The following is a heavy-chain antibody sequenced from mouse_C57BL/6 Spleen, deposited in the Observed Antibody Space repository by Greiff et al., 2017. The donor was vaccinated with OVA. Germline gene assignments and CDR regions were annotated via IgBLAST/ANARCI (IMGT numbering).Heavy chain of an antibody. CDR2: INPSTGGT. CDR3: ARALSYYGSSYFDY. CDR1: GYSFTGYY. J-gene: IGHJ2*01. V-gene: IGHV1-42*01. Sequence: VQLQQSGPELVKPGASVKISCKASGYSFTGYYMNWVKQSPEKSLEWIGEINPSTGGTTYNQKFKAKATLTVDKSSSTAYMQLKSLTSEDSAVYYCARALSYYGSSYFDYWGQGTTLTVSS. D-gene: IGHD1-1*01.